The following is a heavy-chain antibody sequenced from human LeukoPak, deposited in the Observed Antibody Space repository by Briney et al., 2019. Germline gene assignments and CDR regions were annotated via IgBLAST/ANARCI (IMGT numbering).Heavy chain of an antibody. CDR1: GGSFSGYY. CDR3: ARDRVRGYSYGYDDRYGMDV. Sequence: SETLSLTCAVYGGSFSGYYWSWIRQPPGKGLEWIGEINHSGSTNYNPSLKSRVTISVDTSKNQFSLKLSSVTAADTAVYYCARDRVRGYSYGYDDRYGMDVWGQGTTVTVSS. J-gene: IGHJ6*02. D-gene: IGHD5-18*01. V-gene: IGHV4-34*01. CDR2: INHSGST.